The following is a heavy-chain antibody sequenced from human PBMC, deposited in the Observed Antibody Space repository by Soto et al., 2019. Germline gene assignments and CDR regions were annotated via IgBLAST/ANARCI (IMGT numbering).Heavy chain of an antibody. J-gene: IGHJ4*02. CDR1: GFTFSRYA. V-gene: IGHV3-23*01. D-gene: IGHD2-15*01. CDR2: ISGSGGST. Sequence: PGGSLRLSCAASGFTFSRYAMSWVRQAPGKGLEWVSAISGSGGSTYYADSVKGRFTISRDNSKNTLYLQMNGLRAEDTAVYYYAKVAAVVAATRGHFHWGQGTLVTVSA. CDR3: AKVAAVVAATRGHFH.